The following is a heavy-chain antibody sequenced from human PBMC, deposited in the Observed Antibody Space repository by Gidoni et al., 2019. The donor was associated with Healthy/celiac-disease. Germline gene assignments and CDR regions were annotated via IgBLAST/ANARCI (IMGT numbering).Heavy chain of an antibody. CDR3: ARGIAALVDY. J-gene: IGHJ4*02. CDR2: ISSSSSYI. V-gene: IGHV3-21*01. D-gene: IGHD6-13*01. Sequence: EVQLVESGGGLVKPGGSLRLSWAASGFTFSSYSMNWVRQAPGKGLEWVSSISSSSSYIYYADSVKGRFTISRDNAKNSLYLQMNSLRAEDTAVYYCARGIAALVDYWGQGTLVTVSS. CDR1: GFTFSSYS.